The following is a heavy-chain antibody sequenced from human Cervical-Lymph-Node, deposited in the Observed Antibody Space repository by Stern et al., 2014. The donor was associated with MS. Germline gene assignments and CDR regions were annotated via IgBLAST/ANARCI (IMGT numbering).Heavy chain of an antibody. V-gene: IGHV1-69*01. CDR1: GDTFTRHA. CDR2: IIPICGTT. CDR3: ARAGGSTVGYYVDY. J-gene: IGHJ4*02. D-gene: IGHD1-26*01. Sequence: QVQLVQSGAAVKKPWSAVKVSCQTSGDTFTRHAINWVRKAPGQGPAWMGGIIPICGTTNHAQKFRDRVTITADASTNTVYMELNSLTSEDTAVYFCARAGGSTVGYYVDYWGQGTLVTVSS.